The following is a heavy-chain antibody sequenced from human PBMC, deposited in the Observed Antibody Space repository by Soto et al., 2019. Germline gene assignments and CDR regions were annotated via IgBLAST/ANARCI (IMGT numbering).Heavy chain of an antibody. V-gene: IGHV1-69*06. CDR3: AREAIAAAGFNWFDP. CDR2: IIPIFGTA. D-gene: IGHD6-13*01. J-gene: IGHJ5*02. Sequence: GASVKVSCKASGGTFSSYAISWVRQAPGQGLEWMGGIIPIFGTANYAQKFQGRVTITADKSTSTAYMELSSLRSEDTAVYYCAREAIAAAGFNWFDPWGQGTLVTVSS. CDR1: GGTFSSYA.